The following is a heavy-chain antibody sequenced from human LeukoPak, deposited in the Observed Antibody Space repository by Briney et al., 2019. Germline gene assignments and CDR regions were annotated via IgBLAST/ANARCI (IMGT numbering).Heavy chain of an antibody. J-gene: IGHJ4*02. CDR2: INHSGST. V-gene: IGHV4-34*01. CDR3: ARGSWPLPSDY. Sequence: SETLSLTYAVYGGSLSGYYWSWIRQPPGKGLEWIGEINHSGSTNYNPSLKSRITISVDTSKIQFSLNLSSVTAADTAVYYCARGSWPLPSDYRREGTMVTVSS. D-gene: IGHD2-15*01. CDR1: GGSLSGYY.